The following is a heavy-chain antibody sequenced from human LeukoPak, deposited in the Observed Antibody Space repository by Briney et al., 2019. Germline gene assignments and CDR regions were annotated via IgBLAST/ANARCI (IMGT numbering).Heavy chain of an antibody. CDR2: IWYDGSNK. CDR3: AQGPHYYDRSRWFDP. J-gene: IGHJ5*02. V-gene: IGHV3-33*06. CDR1: GFTFSSYG. Sequence: GGSLRLSCAASGFTFSSYGMHWVRQAPGKGLEWVAVIWYDGSNKYYADSVKGRFTISRDNSKNTLYLQMNSLRAEDTAVYYCAQGPHYYDRSRWFDPWGQGTLVTVSS. D-gene: IGHD3-22*01.